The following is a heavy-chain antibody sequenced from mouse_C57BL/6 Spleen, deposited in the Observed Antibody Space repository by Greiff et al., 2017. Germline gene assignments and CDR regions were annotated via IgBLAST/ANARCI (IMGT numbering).Heavy chain of an antibody. J-gene: IGHJ2*01. CDR3: ARSRGIIITTVVAGDFDY. V-gene: IGHV1-64*01. Sequence: QVQLQQPGAELVKPGASVKLSCKASGYTFTSYWMHWVKQRPGQGLEWIGMIHPNSGSTNYNEKFNSKATLTVDKSSSTAYIQLSSLTSEDSAVYYCARSRGIIITTVVAGDFDYWGQGTTLTVSS. CDR2: IHPNSGST. D-gene: IGHD1-1*01. CDR1: GYTFTSYW.